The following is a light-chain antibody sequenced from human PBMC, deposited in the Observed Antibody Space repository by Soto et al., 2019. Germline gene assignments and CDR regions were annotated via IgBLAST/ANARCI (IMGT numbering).Light chain of an antibody. Sequence: QSALTQPASVSGSPGQSITISCTGTSSDVGGYNYVSWYQQHPGKAPKLMIYEVGNRPSGVSNRFSGSKSGNTASLTISGLQAEDEGDFYCSSYTSSGTLVFGGGTKLTVL. J-gene: IGLJ2*01. CDR1: SSDVGGYNY. V-gene: IGLV2-14*01. CDR2: EVG. CDR3: SSYTSSGTLV.